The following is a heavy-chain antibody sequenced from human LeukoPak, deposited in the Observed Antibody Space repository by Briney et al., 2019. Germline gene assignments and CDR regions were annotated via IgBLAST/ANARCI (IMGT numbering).Heavy chain of an antibody. J-gene: IGHJ4*02. CDR3: ARGYAYRKFGHFDY. D-gene: IGHD2-8*01. Sequence: SETLSLTCAVYGGSFSGYYWSWIRQPPGKGLGWIGEINHSGSTNYNPSLKSRVTISVDTSKNQFSLKLSSVTAADTAVYYCARGYAYRKFGHFDYWGQGTLVTVSS. CDR2: INHSGST. V-gene: IGHV4-34*01. CDR1: GGSFSGYY.